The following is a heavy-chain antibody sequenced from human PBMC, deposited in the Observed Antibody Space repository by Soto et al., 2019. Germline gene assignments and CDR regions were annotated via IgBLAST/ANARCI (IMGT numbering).Heavy chain of an antibody. CDR1: GDSVSSNSAA. CDR2: TYYRSKWYN. J-gene: IGHJ6*02. D-gene: IGHD3-22*01. V-gene: IGHV6-1*01. CDR3: ARDGSWATYYYDSSGPSPYYYGMDV. Sequence: SQTLSLTCAISGDSVSSNSAAWNWIRQSPSRGLKWLGKTYYRSKWYNDYAVSVKSRITINPDTSKNQFSLQLIFVTPEDTAVYYCARDGSWATYYYDSSGPSPYYYGMDVWGQGTTVTVSS.